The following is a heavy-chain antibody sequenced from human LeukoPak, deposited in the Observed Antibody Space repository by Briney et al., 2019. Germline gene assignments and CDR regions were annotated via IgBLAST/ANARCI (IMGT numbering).Heavy chain of an antibody. V-gene: IGHV3-74*03. J-gene: IGHJ4*02. Sequence: GGSLRLSCAASGFPFVKSWMHWVRQAPGKGLVWISRIHNDGSGTTYADFVKGRFTISRDNAKNTLFLQMNSLRAEDTATYYCVKDQNYQLRLWGQGTLVTVSS. D-gene: IGHD2-2*01. CDR3: VKDQNYQLRL. CDR1: GFPFVKSW. CDR2: IHNDGSGT.